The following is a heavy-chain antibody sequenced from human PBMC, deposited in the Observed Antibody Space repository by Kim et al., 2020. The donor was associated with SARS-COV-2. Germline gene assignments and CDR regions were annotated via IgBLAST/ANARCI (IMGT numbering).Heavy chain of an antibody. Sequence: SETLSLTCTVSGGSISSYYWNWIRQPPGKGLEWIGYVYYTGGTNYNPSLTSRVTMSVDTSKNQFSLKLSSLTAADTAVYYCASTYYFGSGSIDYWGQGTLVTVYS. CDR2: VYYTGGT. CDR1: GGSISSYY. CDR3: ASTYYFGSGSIDY. J-gene: IGHJ4*02. V-gene: IGHV4-59*08. D-gene: IGHD3-10*01.